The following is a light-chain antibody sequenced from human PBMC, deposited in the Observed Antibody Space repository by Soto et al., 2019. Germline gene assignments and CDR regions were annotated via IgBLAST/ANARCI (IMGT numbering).Light chain of an antibody. CDR2: AAS. V-gene: IGKV1-39*01. CDR1: QSISNH. CDR3: QQLNTLPFT. J-gene: IGKJ5*01. Sequence: DTQMTQFPSSLSSSVEDRVIITCRASQSISNHLNWYQQKPGKAPKLLISAASRLQGGVPSRFSGSGSGTDFTLTISSLQPEDFATYHCQQLNTLPFTFGQGTRLEIK.